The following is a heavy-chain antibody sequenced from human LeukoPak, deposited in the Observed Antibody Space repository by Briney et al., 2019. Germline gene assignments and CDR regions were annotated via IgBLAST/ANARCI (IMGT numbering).Heavy chain of an antibody. CDR1: GFTFSNYA. J-gene: IGHJ2*01. Sequence: GGSLRLSCAAAGFTFSNYAMSWVRQAPGKGLEWVSGIRSSGGSTYYADSVNGRFTISRDNSKNTMFLQMNSQRAEDTAVYYCAKVLVAGLGYFWYFDLWGRGTLVTVSS. CDR3: AKVLVAGLGYFWYFDL. CDR2: IRSSGGST. V-gene: IGHV3-23*01. D-gene: IGHD6-19*01.